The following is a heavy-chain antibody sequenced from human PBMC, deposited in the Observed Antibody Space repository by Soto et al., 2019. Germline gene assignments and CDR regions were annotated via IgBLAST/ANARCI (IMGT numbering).Heavy chain of an antibody. CDR3: ARRTPGWYFDL. Sequence: EVQLVESGGGLVQPGGSLRLSCAASGLTFSSYAMHWVRQAPGKGLEYVSAISGNGGSTYYANSVKGRFTISRDNSKNTLYLQMGSLRAEDMAVYYCARRTPGWYFDLWGRGTLVTVSS. CDR2: ISGNGGST. CDR1: GLTFSSYA. V-gene: IGHV3-64*01. J-gene: IGHJ2*01.